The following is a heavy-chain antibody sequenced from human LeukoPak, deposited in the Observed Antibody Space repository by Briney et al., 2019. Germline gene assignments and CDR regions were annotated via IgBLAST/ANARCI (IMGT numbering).Heavy chain of an antibody. CDR2: INPGNGDT. CDR3: ARAYDFWSGYYDWYYFDY. V-gene: IGHV1-3*03. J-gene: IGHJ4*02. D-gene: IGHD3-3*01. Sequence: GASVKVSCKASGYTFTTYTIHWVRQAPGQRLECMGWINPGNGDTRYSQYFQGRVTITRDTSATTAYMELSSLRSEDMAVYYCARAYDFWSGYYDWYYFDYWGQGTLVTVSS. CDR1: GYTFTTYT.